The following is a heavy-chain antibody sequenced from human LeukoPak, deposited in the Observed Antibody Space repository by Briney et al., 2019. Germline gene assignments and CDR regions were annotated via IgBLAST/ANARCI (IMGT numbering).Heavy chain of an antibody. J-gene: IGHJ4*02. CDR2: INPNSGGT. Sequence: GASVKVSCKASGYTFSGYYIHWVRQAPGQGLEWMGWINPNSGGTNCAQKFQGRVTMTRDTSISTAYLELSRLRSDDTAVYFCARDPVVGALGGYFDYWGQGTLVTVSS. CDR1: GYTFSGYY. D-gene: IGHD1-26*01. CDR3: ARDPVVGALGGYFDY. V-gene: IGHV1-2*02.